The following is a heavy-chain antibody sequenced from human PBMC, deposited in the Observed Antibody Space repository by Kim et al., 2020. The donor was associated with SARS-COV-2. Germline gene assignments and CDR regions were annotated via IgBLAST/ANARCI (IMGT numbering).Heavy chain of an antibody. V-gene: IGHV3-53*01. CDR1: GFTFGNNQ. CDR2: IHGSGGT. Sequence: GGSLRLSCAVSGFTFGNNQMTWVRQAPGKGLEWVSLIHGSGGTRYSDSLKGRFTISGDNAKNTVVLQMNRLRVEDTAVYYCLGAGDNSNWGQGTLVTLSS. CDR3: LGAGDNSN. J-gene: IGHJ4*02. D-gene: IGHD1-20*01.